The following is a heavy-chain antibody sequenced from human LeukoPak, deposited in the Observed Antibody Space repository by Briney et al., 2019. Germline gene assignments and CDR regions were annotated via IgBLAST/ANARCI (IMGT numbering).Heavy chain of an antibody. J-gene: IGHJ3*02. CDR3: ARAMITVYGDDAFDI. CDR1: GGSFSGYY. V-gene: IGHV4-34*01. CDR2: INHSGST. Sequence: SETLSLTCAVYGGSFSGYYWSWIRQPPGKGLEWIGEINHSGSTNYNPSFKSRVTISVDTSKNQFSLKLSSVTAADTAVYYCARAMITVYGDDAFDIWGQGTMVTVSS. D-gene: IGHD4-17*01.